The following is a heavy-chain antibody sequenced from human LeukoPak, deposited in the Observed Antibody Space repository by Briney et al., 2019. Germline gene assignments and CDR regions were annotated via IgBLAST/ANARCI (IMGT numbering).Heavy chain of an antibody. J-gene: IGHJ4*02. V-gene: IGHV4-34*01. CDR3: ARWRRPGFDY. Sequence: KPSETLSLTCAVYGGSFSGYYWSWIRQPPGKGLEWIGEINHSGSTNYNPSLKSRVTISVDTSKNQFSLKLGSVTAADTAVYYCARWRRPGFDYWGQGTLVTVSS. D-gene: IGHD1-14*01. CDR2: INHSGST. CDR1: GGSFSGYY.